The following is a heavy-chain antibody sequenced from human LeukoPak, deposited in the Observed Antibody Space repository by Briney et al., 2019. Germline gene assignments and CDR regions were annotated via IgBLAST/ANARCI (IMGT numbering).Heavy chain of an antibody. CDR3: ARDQSVRLLQTSSTYFKHVFAI. Sequence: ASVKVSCKASGYIFTGYYIHWVRQAPGQGLEWMGWISAYNGNTNYAQKVQGRVTMTTDTSTSTAYMELRSLRFDDTAVYYCARDQSVRLLQTSSTYFKHVFAIWGQGSMVTVSS. D-gene: IGHD6-13*01. CDR2: ISAYNGNT. J-gene: IGHJ3*02. V-gene: IGHV1-18*04. CDR1: GYIFTGYY.